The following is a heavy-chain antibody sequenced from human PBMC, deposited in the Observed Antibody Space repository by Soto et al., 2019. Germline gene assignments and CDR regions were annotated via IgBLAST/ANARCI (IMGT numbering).Heavy chain of an antibody. CDR2: ISSTTNYT. Sequence: GGSLRLSCAASGFTFTSYCMDWVRQAPGEGLEWVSSISSTTNYTYYADSMRGRFTVSRDNAKNSVYLEMNSLSAEDTALYYCAREAEDLTSKFDYWGQGTLVTVSS. J-gene: IGHJ4*02. CDR1: GFTFTSYC. V-gene: IGHV3-21*01. CDR3: AREAEDLTSKFDY.